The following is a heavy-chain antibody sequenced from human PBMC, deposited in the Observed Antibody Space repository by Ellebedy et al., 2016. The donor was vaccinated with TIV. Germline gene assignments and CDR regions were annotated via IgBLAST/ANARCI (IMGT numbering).Heavy chain of an antibody. D-gene: IGHD1-26*01. J-gene: IGHJ6*02. Sequence: GESLKISCAASGFTFSDYYMSWIRQAPGKGLEWVSYISSSSSYTNYADSVKGRFTISRDNAKNTLYLQMTTPRAEDTAVYYCARGGPTRYHYYGLDVWGQGTTVTVSS. CDR2: ISSSSSYT. CDR3: ARGGPTRYHYYGLDV. V-gene: IGHV3-11*05. CDR1: GFTFSDYY.